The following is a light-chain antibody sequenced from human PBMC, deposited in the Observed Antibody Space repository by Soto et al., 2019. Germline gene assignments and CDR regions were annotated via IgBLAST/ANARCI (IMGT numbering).Light chain of an antibody. V-gene: IGKV1-39*01. CDR2: SAS. Sequence: DIQMTQSPSSLSASVGDSVTITCRASQPIANYLNWYQQKPGKPPNLLIYSASTLQRGVPSRFMASESGPNSPPTISSLQPEDFETYSCRRGSGPPREPPFGQGPRWISN. CDR1: QPIANY. CDR3: RRGSGPPREPP. J-gene: IGKJ1*01.